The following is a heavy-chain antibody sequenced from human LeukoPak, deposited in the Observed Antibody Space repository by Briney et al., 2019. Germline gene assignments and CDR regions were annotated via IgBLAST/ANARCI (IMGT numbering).Heavy chain of an antibody. CDR1: GYTFTSYG. D-gene: IGHD3-3*01. CDR3: ARDVRFLEWSSAEKDY. V-gene: IGHV1-18*01. Sequence: ASVKVSCKASGYTFTSYGISWVRQAPGQGLEWMGWISAYNGNTNYAQKLQGRVTMTTDTSTSTAYMELRSLRSDDTAVYYCARDVRFLEWSSAEKDYWGQGTLVTVSS. J-gene: IGHJ4*02. CDR2: ISAYNGNT.